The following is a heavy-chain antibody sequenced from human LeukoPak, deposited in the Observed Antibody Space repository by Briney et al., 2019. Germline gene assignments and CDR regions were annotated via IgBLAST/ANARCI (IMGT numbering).Heavy chain of an antibody. D-gene: IGHD4-23*01. V-gene: IGHV3-21*01. J-gene: IGHJ3*02. CDR3: ARTPLTTVVTPGAFDI. CDR1: GFTFSSYS. CDR2: ISSSSSYI. Sequence: GGSLRLSCAASGFTFSSYSMNWVRQAPGKGLEWVSSISSSSSYIYYADSVKGRFTISRDNAKNSLYLQMNSLRAEDTAVYYCARTPLTTVVTPGAFDIWGQGTMVTVSS.